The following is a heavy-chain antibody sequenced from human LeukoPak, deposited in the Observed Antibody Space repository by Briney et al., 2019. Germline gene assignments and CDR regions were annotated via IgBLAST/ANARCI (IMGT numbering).Heavy chain of an antibody. CDR1: GYTFTSYY. CDR3: ARSATRGVVAATRLAY. Sequence: ASVKVSCKASGYTFTSYYMHWVRQAPGQGLEWMGWINPNSGGTNYAQKFQGRVTMTRDTSISTAYMELSRLRSDDTAVYYCARSATRGVVAATRLAYWGQGTLVTVSS. J-gene: IGHJ4*02. CDR2: INPNSGGT. D-gene: IGHD2-15*01. V-gene: IGHV1-2*02.